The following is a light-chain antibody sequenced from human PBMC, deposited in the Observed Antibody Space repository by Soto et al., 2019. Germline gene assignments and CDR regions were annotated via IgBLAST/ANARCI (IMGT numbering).Light chain of an antibody. CDR3: QQYGSSPLT. CDR1: QSVRSNY. J-gene: IGKJ4*01. Sequence: ETVLTQSPGTLSLSPGERATLSCRASQSVRSNYLAWYQQKPGQAPRFLIYDASSRATGIPDRFSGSGSGTDFTLTISRLEPEDFAVYYCQQYGSSPLTFGGGTKVDIK. V-gene: IGKV3-20*01. CDR2: DAS.